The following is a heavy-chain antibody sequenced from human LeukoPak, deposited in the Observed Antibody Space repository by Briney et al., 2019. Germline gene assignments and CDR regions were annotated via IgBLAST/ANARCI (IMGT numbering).Heavy chain of an antibody. CDR3: ARTYCGGDCYYSYFDY. J-gene: IGHJ4*02. D-gene: IGHD2-21*02. CDR2: IYPGDSDT. Sequence: GESLKISCKGSGYSFTTYWIGWVRQLPGKGLEWMGIIYPGDSDTRYSPSFQGQVTISADKSISTAYLQWSSLKASDTAMYYCARTYCGGDCYYSYFDYWGQGTLVTVSS. V-gene: IGHV5-51*01. CDR1: GYSFTTYW.